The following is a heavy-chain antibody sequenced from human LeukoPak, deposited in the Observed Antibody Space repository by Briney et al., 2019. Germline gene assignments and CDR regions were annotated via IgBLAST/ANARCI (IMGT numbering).Heavy chain of an antibody. CDR1: GFTFSTFA. CDR3: ATYRQVLLPFES. Sequence: GRSLRLSCAASGFTFSTFAMIWVRQPPGKGLEWVSSIFPSGGEIHYADSVRGRFTISRDNSKSTLSLQMNSLRAEDTAIYYCATYRQVLLPFESWGQGTLVTVSP. V-gene: IGHV3-23*01. J-gene: IGHJ4*02. CDR2: IFPSGGEI. D-gene: IGHD2-8*02.